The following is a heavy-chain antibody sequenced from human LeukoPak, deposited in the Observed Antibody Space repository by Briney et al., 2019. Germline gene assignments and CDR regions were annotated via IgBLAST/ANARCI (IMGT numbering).Heavy chain of an antibody. J-gene: IGHJ6*03. CDR1: GFTFGDYY. D-gene: IGHD1-26*01. CDR3: ARDPYSGSYGPYYYYMDV. V-gene: IGHV3-11*06. CDR2: ITSSSSYI. Sequence: GGSLRLSCAASGFTFGDYYMSWIRQAPGKGPEWVSSITSSSSYIYYADSVKGRFTISRDNAKNSLYLQMDSLRVEDTAVYYCARDPYSGSYGPYYYYMDVWGKGTTVTISS.